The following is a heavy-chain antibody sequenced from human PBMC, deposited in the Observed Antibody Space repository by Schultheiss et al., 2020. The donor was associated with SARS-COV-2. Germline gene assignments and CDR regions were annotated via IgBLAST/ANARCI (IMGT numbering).Heavy chain of an antibody. D-gene: IGHD6-19*01. CDR2: ISSSSSYI. J-gene: IGHJ3*02. CDR1: GFTFSDYY. V-gene: IGHV3-11*06. Sequence: GGSLRLSCAASGFTFSDYYMSWIRQAPGKGLEWVSSISSSSSYIYYADSVKGRFTISRDNAKNSLYLQMNSLRAEDTAVYYCARGRTVAGTFGAFDIWGQGTMVTVSS. CDR3: ARGRTVAGTFGAFDI.